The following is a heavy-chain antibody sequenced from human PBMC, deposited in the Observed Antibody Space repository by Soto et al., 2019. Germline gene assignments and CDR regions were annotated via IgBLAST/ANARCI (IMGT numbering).Heavy chain of an antibody. CDR2: MNPNSGNT. CDR1: GYTSTSYD. Sequence: ASVKVSCKASGYTSTSYDINWVRQATGQVLEWMGWMNPNSGNTGYAQKIQGRVTMTRNTSISTAYMELSSLRSEDTAVYYCASLVTSSGRYTTVIGASDIWGQGTMVTISS. J-gene: IGHJ3*02. CDR3: ASLVTSSGRYTTVIGASDI. V-gene: IGHV1-8*01. D-gene: IGHD6-19*01.